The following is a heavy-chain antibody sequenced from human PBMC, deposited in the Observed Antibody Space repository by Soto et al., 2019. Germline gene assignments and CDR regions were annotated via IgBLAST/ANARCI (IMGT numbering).Heavy chain of an antibody. J-gene: IGHJ3*02. Sequence: PGGSLRLSCAASGFTFSSYAMSWVRQAPGKGLEWVSAISGSGGSTYYADSVKGRFTISRDNSKNTLYLQMNSLRAEDTAVYYCAKDYYDSLLNDAFDIWGQGTMVTVPS. CDR3: AKDYYDSLLNDAFDI. D-gene: IGHD3-22*01. CDR2: ISGSGGST. CDR1: GFTFSSYA. V-gene: IGHV3-23*01.